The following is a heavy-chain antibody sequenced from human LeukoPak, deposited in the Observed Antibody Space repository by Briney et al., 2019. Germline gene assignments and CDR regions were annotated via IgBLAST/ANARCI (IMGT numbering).Heavy chain of an antibody. CDR3: ARDLPYSYTSGDAFDI. CDR1: GFTFSTCS. Sequence: GGSLRLTCVASGFTFSTCSMNWVRQAPGKGLEWVSFISSRSSTIHYAESVKGRFTISRDNARNSLYLQMNSLRAEDTAVYYCARDLPYSYTSGDAFDIWAKGQWSPSLQ. J-gene: IGHJ3*02. V-gene: IGHV3-48*01. D-gene: IGHD5-18*01. CDR2: ISSRSSTI.